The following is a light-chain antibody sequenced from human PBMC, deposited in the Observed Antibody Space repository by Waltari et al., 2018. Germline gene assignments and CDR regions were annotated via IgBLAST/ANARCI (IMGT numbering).Light chain of an antibody. CDR3: NSRDSSGDRLV. CDR1: SLRRFH. V-gene: IGLV3-19*01. CDR2: GES. J-gene: IGLJ2*01. Sequence: SSELTQDPAVSVALGQTARITCQGDSLRRFHASRFQQKPGQTPAVVVYGESHRPSGIPDRFSGSRSGNTVSLTITGVQAEDEADYYCNSRDSSGDRLVFGGGTKLTVL.